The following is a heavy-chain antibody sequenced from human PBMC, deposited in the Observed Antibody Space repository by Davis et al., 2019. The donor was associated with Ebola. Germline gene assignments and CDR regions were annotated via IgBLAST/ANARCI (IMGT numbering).Heavy chain of an antibody. J-gene: IGHJ4*02. CDR1: GFSFSNFG. D-gene: IGHD3-16*02. CDR3: AQRWGSYRYFRH. Sequence: PGGSLRLSCAASGFSFSNFGMNWVRQAPGKGLEWVSGLSGSGGRTYYTDSVKGRFTIPRENSKNMLFLQMNSLRAEDTAVYYCAQRWGSYRYFRHWGQGTLVTVSS. CDR2: LSGSGGRT. V-gene: IGHV3-23*01.